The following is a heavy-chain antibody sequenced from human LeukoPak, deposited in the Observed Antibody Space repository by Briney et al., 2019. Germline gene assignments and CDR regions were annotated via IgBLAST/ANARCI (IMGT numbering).Heavy chain of an antibody. CDR2: ISYDGSNK. V-gene: IGHV3-30-3*01. Sequence: GGSLRLSCAASGFTFSSYAMHWVRQAPGKGLEWVAVISYDGSNKYYADSVKGRFTISRDNSKNTLYLQMNSLRAEDTAVYYCARVAFGAFDTWGQGTMVTVSS. CDR1: GFTFSSYA. CDR3: ARVAFGAFDT. J-gene: IGHJ3*02. D-gene: IGHD3-3*01.